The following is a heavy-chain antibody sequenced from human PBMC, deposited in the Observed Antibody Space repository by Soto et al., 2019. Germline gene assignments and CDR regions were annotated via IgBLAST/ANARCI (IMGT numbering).Heavy chain of an antibody. V-gene: IGHV4-30-2*01. CDR1: GGSISSGGYF. CDR3: ARVPDL. Sequence: QLQLQESGSGVVKPSQTLSLTCAVSGGSISSGGYFWSWIRQPPGKGLEWIGYIYHSRSTYYNPALKNRDTISVYRSKNQFSLKPSSVTAADTTVYYCARVPDLWGQGTLVTVSS. J-gene: IGHJ5*02. D-gene: IGHD2-2*01. CDR2: IYHSRST.